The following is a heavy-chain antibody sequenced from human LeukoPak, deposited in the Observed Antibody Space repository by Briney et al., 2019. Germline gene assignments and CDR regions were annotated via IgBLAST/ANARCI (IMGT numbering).Heavy chain of an antibody. J-gene: IGHJ4*02. V-gene: IGHV4-31*03. CDR3: ARVRVDYGDYNFDY. D-gene: IGHD4-17*01. CDR1: GGSISSGGYY. Sequence: SETLSLTCTVSGGSISSGGYYWSWIRQHPGKGLEWIGYIYYSGSTYYNPSLKSRVTISVDTFKNQFSLKLSSVTAADTAVYYCARVRVDYGDYNFDYWGQGTLVTVSS. CDR2: IYYSGST.